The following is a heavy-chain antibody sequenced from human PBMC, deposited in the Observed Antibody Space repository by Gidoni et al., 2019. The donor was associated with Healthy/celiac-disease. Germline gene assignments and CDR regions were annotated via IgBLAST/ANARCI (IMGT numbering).Heavy chain of an antibody. V-gene: IGHV4-39*01. D-gene: IGHD3-22*01. Sequence: QLQLQESGPGLVKPSETLSLTCTVSGGSISSSSYYWGWIRQPPGKGLEWIGSIYYSGSTYYNPSLKSRVTISVDTSKNQFSLKLSSVTAADTAVYYCARPMYYYDSSGYPHDAFDIWGQGTMVTVSS. CDR2: IYYSGST. J-gene: IGHJ3*02. CDR1: GGSISSSSYY. CDR3: ARPMYYYDSSGYPHDAFDI.